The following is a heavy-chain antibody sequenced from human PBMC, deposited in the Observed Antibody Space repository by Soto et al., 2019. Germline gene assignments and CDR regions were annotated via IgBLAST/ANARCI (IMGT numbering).Heavy chain of an antibody. CDR1: GYTFSNYN. D-gene: IGHD3-10*01. CDR2: MNPDSGNT. Sequence: QEQLVQSGAEVKKPGAPVKVSCKASGYTFSNYNINWVRQASGQGLEWMGWMNPDSGNTGYAKKFQGRVTMTRNSSISTAYMELSGLRSEDTAVYYCAREAASDPSFYYHYMDVWGKGTTVTVSS. CDR3: AREAASDPSFYYHYMDV. V-gene: IGHV1-8*01. J-gene: IGHJ6*03.